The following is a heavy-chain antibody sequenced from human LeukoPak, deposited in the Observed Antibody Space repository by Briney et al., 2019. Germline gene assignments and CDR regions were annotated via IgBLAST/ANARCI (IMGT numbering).Heavy chain of an antibody. CDR3: ARTTAMVTIFDY. V-gene: IGHV1-3*01. Sequence: ASVKVSCKASGYTFTSYPMHWVRQAPGQRLEWMGWINAGNGNTKYSQKFQGRVTITRDTSASTAYMELSSLRSEDTAVYYCARTTAMVTIFDYWGQGTLVTVSS. D-gene: IGHD5-18*01. CDR1: GYTFTSYP. CDR2: INAGNGNT. J-gene: IGHJ4*02.